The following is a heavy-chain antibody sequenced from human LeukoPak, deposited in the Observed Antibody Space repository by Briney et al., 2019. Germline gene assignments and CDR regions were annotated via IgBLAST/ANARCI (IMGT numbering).Heavy chain of an antibody. CDR2: IRSKANSYAT. Sequence: GGSLRLSCAASGFTFSGSAMHWVRQASGEGLEWVGRIRSKANSYATAYAASVKGRFTISRDDSKNTAYLQLNSLKTEDTAVYYCTRFGSDDGEYAYWGQGTLVTVSS. V-gene: IGHV3-73*01. CDR1: GFTFSGSA. CDR3: TRFGSDDGEYAY. J-gene: IGHJ4*02. D-gene: IGHD4-17*01.